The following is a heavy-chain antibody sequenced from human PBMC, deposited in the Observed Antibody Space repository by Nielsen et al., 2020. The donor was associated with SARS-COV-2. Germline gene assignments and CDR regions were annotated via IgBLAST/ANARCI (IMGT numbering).Heavy chain of an antibody. CDR3: ASSSSGGPSRFDY. CDR2: INPNIGVT. Sequence: ASVKVSCKASGYTFSDYYIHWVRQAPGQGLEWMGFINPNIGVTDYAQKFQDRVTITRDRSMSTAYMELSSLRSEDTAMYYCASSSSGGPSRFDYWGQGTLVTVSS. CDR1: GYTFSDYY. D-gene: IGHD2-15*01. V-gene: IGHV1-2*02. J-gene: IGHJ4*02.